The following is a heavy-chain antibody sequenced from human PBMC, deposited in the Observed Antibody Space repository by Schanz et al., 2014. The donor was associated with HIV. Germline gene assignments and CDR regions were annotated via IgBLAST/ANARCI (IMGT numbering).Heavy chain of an antibody. D-gene: IGHD2-8*01. J-gene: IGHJ6*02. CDR2: ISYTGTYM. Sequence: VHLVESGGGVVQPGRSLRLSCVASGFSFRTFGMHWVRQAPGKGLEWVSSISYTGTYMYYADSVKGRFTISRDNAKNSLYLQMNSLRAEDTAVYYCARERYCTNGVCRVYGMGVWGQGATVTVSS. V-gene: IGHV3-21*01. CDR1: GFSFRTFG. CDR3: ARERYCTNGVCRVYGMGV.